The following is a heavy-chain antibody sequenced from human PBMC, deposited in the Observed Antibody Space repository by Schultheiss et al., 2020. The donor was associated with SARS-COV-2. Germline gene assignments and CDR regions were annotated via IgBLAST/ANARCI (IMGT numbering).Heavy chain of an antibody. J-gene: IGHJ4*02. V-gene: IGHV4-39*07. CDR3: ARDRVDSVATIRALFDY. CDR1: GGSISSSSYY. D-gene: IGHD5-12*01. Sequence: SETLSLTCTVSGGSISSSSYYWGWIRQSPGKGLEWIGSIYYSGSTYYNPSLKSRVTISVDTSKNQFSLKLSSVTAADTAVYYCARDRVDSVATIRALFDYWGQGTLVTGSS. CDR2: IYYSGST.